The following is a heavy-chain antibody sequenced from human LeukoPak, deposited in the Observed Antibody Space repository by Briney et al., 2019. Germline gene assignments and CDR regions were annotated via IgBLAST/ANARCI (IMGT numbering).Heavy chain of an antibody. D-gene: IGHD2-15*01. J-gene: IGHJ4*01. V-gene: IGHV5-51*01. CDR1: GYSFTNYW. CDR3: ARIYCSGGTCHPLRYFDY. CDR2: IYPGDSDT. Sequence: GESLKISCKGSGYSFTNYWMGWVRHMPGKGLEWMGIIYPGDSDTRYSPSFQGQVTISADKSISTAYLQWSSLKASDTAMYYCARIYCSGGTCHPLRYFDYWGQEPWSPSPQ.